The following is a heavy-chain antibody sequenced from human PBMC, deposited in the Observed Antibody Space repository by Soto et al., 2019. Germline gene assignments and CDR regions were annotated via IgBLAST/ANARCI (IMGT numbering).Heavy chain of an antibody. D-gene: IGHD6-6*01. CDR1: GFTFSSYA. CDR2: ISGSGGST. CDR3: AKGRISARGNWYFAL. J-gene: IGHJ2*01. V-gene: IGHV3-23*01. Sequence: EVQLLESGGGLVQPGGSLRLSCAASGFTFSSYAMSWFRQAPGKGLEWVSAISGSGGSTYYAGSVTGRFTISRDNCKNTLYLQMNSLRAEDTAVYYCAKGRISARGNWYFALWGRGTLVTVSS.